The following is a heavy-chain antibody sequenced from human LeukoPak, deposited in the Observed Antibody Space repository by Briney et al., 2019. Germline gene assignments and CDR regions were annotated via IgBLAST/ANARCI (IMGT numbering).Heavy chain of an antibody. CDR1: GFNFNYFA. CDR3: SRIKYGGNSGYHFDY. J-gene: IGHJ4*02. D-gene: IGHD4-23*01. V-gene: IGHV3-23*01. CDR2: IGDSGSGG. Sequence: GGSLRLSCSASGFNFNYFAMSWIRQAPGKRLEWVSTIGDSGSGGSYADSVRGRFTIPRDNSKNIVYLQMHSLRVDDSAVYYCSRIKYGGNSGYHFDYWGQGTLVTVSS.